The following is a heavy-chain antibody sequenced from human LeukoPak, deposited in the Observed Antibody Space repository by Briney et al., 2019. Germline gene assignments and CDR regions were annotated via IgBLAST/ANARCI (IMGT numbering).Heavy chain of an antibody. Sequence: SETLSLTCAVYGGSFSGYYWSWIRQPPGKGLEWIGEINHSGSTNYNPSLKSRVTISVDTSKNQFSLKLSSVTAADTAVYYCARAGLWSGYYTAPRYYYMDVWGKGTTVTVSS. J-gene: IGHJ6*03. D-gene: IGHD3-3*01. CDR2: INHSGST. CDR3: ARAGLWSGYYTAPRYYYMDV. CDR1: GGSFSGYY. V-gene: IGHV4-34*01.